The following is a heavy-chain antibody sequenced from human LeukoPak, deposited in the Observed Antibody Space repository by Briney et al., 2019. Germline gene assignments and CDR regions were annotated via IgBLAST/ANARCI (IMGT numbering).Heavy chain of an antibody. V-gene: IGHV1-8*03. J-gene: IGHJ5*02. CDR1: GYTFTSYD. CDR2: MNPNSGNT. D-gene: IGHD3-9*01. CDR3: ATVRYFDWSLGHDWFDP. Sequence: ASVKVSCKASGYTFTSYDINWVRQATGQGLEWMGWMNPNSGNTAYAQKFQGRVTITRNTSISTAYMELSSLRSEDTAVYYCATVRYFDWSLGHDWFDPWGQGTLVTVSS.